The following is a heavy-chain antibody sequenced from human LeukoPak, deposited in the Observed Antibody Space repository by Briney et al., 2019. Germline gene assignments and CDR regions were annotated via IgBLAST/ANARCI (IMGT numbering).Heavy chain of an antibody. CDR2: ISSSSSTI. Sequence: GGSLILSCAASGFTFSSYAMSWVRQAPGKGLEWDSYISSSSSTIYYADSVKGRFTISRDNAKNSLYLQMNSLRDEDTAVYYCARVYCGGDCYSGYGMDVWGQGTTVTVSS. J-gene: IGHJ6*02. CDR3: ARVYCGGDCYSGYGMDV. D-gene: IGHD2-21*02. CDR1: GFTFSSYA. V-gene: IGHV3-48*02.